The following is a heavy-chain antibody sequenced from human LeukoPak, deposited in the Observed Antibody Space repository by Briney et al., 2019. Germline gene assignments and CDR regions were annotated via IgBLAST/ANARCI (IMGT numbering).Heavy chain of an antibody. J-gene: IGHJ4*02. CDR1: GSSFTSYW. V-gene: IGHV5-51*01. CDR2: IYPGDSDT. Sequence: GASLKISSKGSGSSFTSYWIGWVRQMPGKGLEWMGIIYPGDSDTRYSPSFQGQVAISADKSISTAYLQWSSLKASDTAMYYCARHPSGNTAMAPSWGQGTLVTVSS. D-gene: IGHD5-18*01. CDR3: ARHPSGNTAMAPS.